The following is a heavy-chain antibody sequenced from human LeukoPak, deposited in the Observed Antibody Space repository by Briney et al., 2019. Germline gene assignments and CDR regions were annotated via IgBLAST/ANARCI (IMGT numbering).Heavy chain of an antibody. CDR1: SGSISSGSYY. CDR3: ARGYSYGYSY. CDR2: IYTSGST. Sequence: PSETLSLTCTVSSGSISSGSYYWSWIRQPAGKGLEWIGRIYTSGSTNYNPSLKSRVTISVDTSKNQFSLKLSYVTAADTAVYYCARGYSYGYSYWGQGTLVTVSS. J-gene: IGHJ4*02. D-gene: IGHD5-18*01. V-gene: IGHV4-61*02.